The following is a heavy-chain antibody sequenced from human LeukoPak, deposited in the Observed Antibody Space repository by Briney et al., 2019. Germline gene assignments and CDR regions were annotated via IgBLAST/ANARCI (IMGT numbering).Heavy chain of an antibody. V-gene: IGHV4-38-2*01. CDR2: IYYSGST. CDR3: ARVGAGWSAAYYFDY. D-gene: IGHD3-3*01. Sequence: TSETLSLTCAVSAYSISSSYYWCCIRQPPGGGLEYIGTIYYSGSTHYNPSIESRVTISIDVSKNHFTLHLSSVTAADTAVYYCARVGAGWSAAYYFDYWGQGTLVTVSS. CDR1: AYSISSSYY. J-gene: IGHJ4*02.